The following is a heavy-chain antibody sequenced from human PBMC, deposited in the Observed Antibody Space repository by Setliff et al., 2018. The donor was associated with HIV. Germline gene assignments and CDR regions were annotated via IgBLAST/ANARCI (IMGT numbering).Heavy chain of an antibody. CDR3: ARDFWGGSYSSDY. V-gene: IGHV3-21*01. J-gene: IGHJ4*02. CDR1: GFTFSTYS. Sequence: GGSLRLSCAASGFTFSTYSMNWVRQAPGKGLEWVSSISSSRSYIYYADSVKGRFTISRDNAKNSLSLQMYSLRADDTAVYYCARDFWGGSYSSDYWGQGTLVTVSS. D-gene: IGHD1-26*01. CDR2: ISSSRSYI.